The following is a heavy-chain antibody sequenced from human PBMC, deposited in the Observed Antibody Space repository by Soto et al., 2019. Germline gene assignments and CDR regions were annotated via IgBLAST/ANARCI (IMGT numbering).Heavy chain of an antibody. CDR3: TRRAFLYYMDV. Sequence: GGSLRLSCAASGFTFSGSAMHWVRQASGKGLEWVGRIRSKANSYATAYAASVKGRFTISRDDSKNTAYLQMNSLKTEDTAVYYCTRRAFLYYMDVWGKGTTVTVSS. V-gene: IGHV3-73*01. CDR2: IRSKANSYAT. J-gene: IGHJ6*03. CDR1: GFTFSGSA.